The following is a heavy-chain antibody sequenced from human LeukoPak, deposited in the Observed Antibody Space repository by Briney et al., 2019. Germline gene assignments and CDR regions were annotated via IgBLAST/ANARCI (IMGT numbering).Heavy chain of an antibody. Sequence: PGGSLRLSCAASGFTFSSYAMSWVRQAPGKGLEWVSAISGSGGSTYYADSVKGRFTISRDNSKNTLYLQMNSLKTEDTAMYHCTIGGIVVAANEKWGQGTPVTVSS. CDR2: ISGSGGST. D-gene: IGHD6-19*01. CDR1: GFTFSSYA. J-gene: IGHJ4*02. CDR3: TIGGIVVAANEK. V-gene: IGHV3-23*01.